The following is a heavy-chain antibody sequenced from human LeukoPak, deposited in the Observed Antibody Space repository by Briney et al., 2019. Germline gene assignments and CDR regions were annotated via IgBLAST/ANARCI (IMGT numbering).Heavy chain of an antibody. V-gene: IGHV4-59*08. D-gene: IGHD5-24*01. CDR3: ARTNPRGGYNNLFGY. Sequence: PSETLSLTCTVSGDSMSSYYWSWIRQPPGKGLEWIGYIYYTGGTSYNPSLKSRVTISVDTSKNQFSLKLSSVTAADTAVYYCARTNPRGGYNNLFGYWGQGTLVTVSA. J-gene: IGHJ4*02. CDR1: GDSMSSYY. CDR2: IYYTGGT.